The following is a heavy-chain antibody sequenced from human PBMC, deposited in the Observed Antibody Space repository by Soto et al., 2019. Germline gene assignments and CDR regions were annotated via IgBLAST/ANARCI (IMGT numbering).Heavy chain of an antibody. Sequence: QLQLHESGPGLVKPSETLSLTCSVSGGSVISESFYWTWVRQPPGGGLEWIGYIYYDGATNYNPSLKSRVTISLDPSKNHLSLTLSAVTAADTAKYFCARVLPGIAASYDAFDIWGQGTMVTVSS. D-gene: IGHD6-25*01. V-gene: IGHV4-61*03. CDR1: GGSVISESFY. CDR2: IYYDGAT. J-gene: IGHJ3*02. CDR3: ARVLPGIAASYDAFDI.